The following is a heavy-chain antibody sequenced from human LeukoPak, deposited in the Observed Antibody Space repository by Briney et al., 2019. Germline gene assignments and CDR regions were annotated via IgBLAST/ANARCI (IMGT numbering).Heavy chain of an antibody. CDR1: GGSITTYY. J-gene: IGHJ4*02. CDR3: ARTPNRGGFDY. Sequence: PSETLSLTCTVSGGSITTYYWSWIRQTPGKGLEHIGYIYYNGGYANYNPSLKSRVTISVDTSKNQFSLNLSSVTTADTAVYYCARTPNRGGFDYWGQGTLVTVSS. V-gene: IGHV4-59*01. D-gene: IGHD3-10*01. CDR2: IYYNGGYA.